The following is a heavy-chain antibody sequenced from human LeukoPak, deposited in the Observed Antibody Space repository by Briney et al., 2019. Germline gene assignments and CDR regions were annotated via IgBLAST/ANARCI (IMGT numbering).Heavy chain of an antibody. CDR3: ARCSVVVPAAINWFDP. D-gene: IGHD2-2*01. CDR2: MNPKNGGT. J-gene: IGHJ5*02. CDR1: GYTFSDYY. V-gene: IGHV1-2*02. Sequence: AASVKVSCKASGYTFSDYYMHWVRQAPGQGLEWMGWMNPKNGGTNYAQKFQGRVIMTRDTSINTACMELSRLTSDDTAVYYCARCSVVVPAAINWFDPWGQGTLVTVSS.